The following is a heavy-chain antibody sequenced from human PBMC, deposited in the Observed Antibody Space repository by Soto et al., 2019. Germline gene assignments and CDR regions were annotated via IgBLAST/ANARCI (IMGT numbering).Heavy chain of an antibody. CDR1: GFTFSGSA. V-gene: IGHV3-73*02. D-gene: IGHD6-6*01. Sequence: EVQLVESGGGLVQPGGSLKLSCAASGFTFSGSAMHWVRQASGKGLEWVGRIRSKANSYATAYAASVKGRFTISRDDSKNTGYLQMNSLRAEDTAVYYCARDRKYSSSPAHPYYYYGMDVWGQGTTVTVSS. CDR2: IRSKANSYAT. CDR3: ARDRKYSSSPAHPYYYYGMDV. J-gene: IGHJ6*02.